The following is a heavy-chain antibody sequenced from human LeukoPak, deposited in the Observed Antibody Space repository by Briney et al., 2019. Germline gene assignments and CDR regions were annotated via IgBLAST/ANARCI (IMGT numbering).Heavy chain of an antibody. CDR1: GFTFSSYG. CDR3: ARVAAMAGTVIDS. CDR2: IGYDGTNK. J-gene: IGHJ4*02. Sequence: AGGSLRLSCAASGFTFSSYGIHWVRQAPGKGLEWVAFIGYDGTNKYYADSVKGRFTISRDNSKNTLYLQMNSLRAEDRAVYYCARVAAMAGTVIDSWGQGTLVAVSS. V-gene: IGHV3-30*02. D-gene: IGHD6-19*01.